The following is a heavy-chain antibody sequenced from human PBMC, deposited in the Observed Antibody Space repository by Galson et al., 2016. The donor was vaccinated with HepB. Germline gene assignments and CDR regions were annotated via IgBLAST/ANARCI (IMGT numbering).Heavy chain of an antibody. V-gene: IGHV4-30-2*01. CDR1: GGSISSGGHS. J-gene: IGHJ3*01. CDR2: IYHTGGT. CDR3: ARGDYGDYGEGAFDF. D-gene: IGHD4-17*01. Sequence: TLSLTCAVSGGSISSGGHSWSWIRQPPGKGLEWIGYIYHTGGTYYNPSLRGRVTISVDRSKNQFSLKLNSVTAADTAVYYCARGDYGDYGEGAFDFWGQGKMVTVSP.